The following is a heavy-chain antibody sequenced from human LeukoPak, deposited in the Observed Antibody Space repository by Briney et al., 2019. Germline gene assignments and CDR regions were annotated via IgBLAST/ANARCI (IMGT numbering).Heavy chain of an antibody. CDR2: INPNSGDT. D-gene: IGHD3/OR15-3a*01. J-gene: IGHJ4*02. V-gene: IGHV1-2*02. CDR3: ARGYVWIEMGLGY. Sequence: GASVKVSCKASGYTFTGYSIYWVRQAPGQGLKWMGGINPNSGDTNFAQKFQGRVTMTRDTSISTAYMELSGLRSDDTAIYYCARGYVWIEMGLGYWGQGTLVTVSS. CDR1: GYTFTGYS.